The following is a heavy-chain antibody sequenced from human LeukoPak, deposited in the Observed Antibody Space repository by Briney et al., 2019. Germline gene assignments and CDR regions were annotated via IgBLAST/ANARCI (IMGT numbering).Heavy chain of an antibody. J-gene: IGHJ4*02. Sequence: GGSLRLSCAGSGFIFSSTWMPWVRHAPGEGLVWVSRINSDGSTINYADSVKGRLTISRDNAKNTLYLQMNSLRVEDTALYFCATAGNYRFDYWGQGTLVTVSS. D-gene: IGHD1-7*01. CDR1: GFIFSSTW. CDR2: INSDGSTI. CDR3: ATAGNYRFDY. V-gene: IGHV3-74*01.